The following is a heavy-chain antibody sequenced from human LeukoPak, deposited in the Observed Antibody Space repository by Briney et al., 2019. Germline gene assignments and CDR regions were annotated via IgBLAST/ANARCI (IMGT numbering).Heavy chain of an antibody. D-gene: IGHD2/OR15-2a*01. Sequence: SETLSLTCTVSGYYISSGYYWVWIRQSPGKGLEWIANVYYSGSTNYNPSLKSRVTISVDASKNQISLKLSSVTAADTAVYYCARQVVIIPSSRGGPWFDPWGQGTLVAVSS. CDR2: VYYSGST. CDR1: GYYISSGYY. CDR3: ARQVVIIPSSRGGPWFDP. V-gene: IGHV4-38-2*02. J-gene: IGHJ5*01.